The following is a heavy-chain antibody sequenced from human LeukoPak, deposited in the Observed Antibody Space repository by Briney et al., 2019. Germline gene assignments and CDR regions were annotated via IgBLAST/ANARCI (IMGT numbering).Heavy chain of an antibody. CDR1: GGSFSGYY. CDR3: ARHSGAFIFSFDY. Sequence: SETLSLTCAVYGGSFSGYYWSWIRQPPGKGLEWIGEINHSGSTNCNPSLKSRVTISVDTSKNQFSLKLSSVTAADTAVYYCARHSGAFIFSFDYWGQGTLVTVSS. CDR2: INHSGST. D-gene: IGHD3-9*01. V-gene: IGHV4-34*01. J-gene: IGHJ4*02.